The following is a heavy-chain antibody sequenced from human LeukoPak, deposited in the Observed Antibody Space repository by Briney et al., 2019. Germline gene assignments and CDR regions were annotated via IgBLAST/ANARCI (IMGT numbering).Heavy chain of an antibody. CDR3: ATTLYRGSGRNSDY. D-gene: IGHD3-10*01. Sequence: ASVKVSCKASGYTFTSSGISWVRQAPGQGLEWMGWISAYNGDTNYAQKFQGRVTMTTDASTSTAYMEVRSLRFDDTAVFYCATTLYRGSGRNSDYWGQGTLVTVSS. V-gene: IGHV1-18*01. J-gene: IGHJ4*02. CDR1: GYTFTSSG. CDR2: ISAYNGDT.